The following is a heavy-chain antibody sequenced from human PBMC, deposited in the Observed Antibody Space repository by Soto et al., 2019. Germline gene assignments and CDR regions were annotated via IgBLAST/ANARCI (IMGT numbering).Heavy chain of an antibody. CDR2: ISAQNGNT. V-gene: IGHV1-18*01. J-gene: IGHJ4*02. CDR1: GYTFTSYG. CDR3: ARERLRADSGTSLSY. Sequence: ASVKVSCKASGYTFTSYGINWVRQAPGQGLEWMGWISAQNGNTNYAQKFQGRVTMTTDTSTSTAYMELRSLRADETAMYYCARERLRADSGTSLSYWGQGTLVPVSS. D-gene: IGHD1-1*01.